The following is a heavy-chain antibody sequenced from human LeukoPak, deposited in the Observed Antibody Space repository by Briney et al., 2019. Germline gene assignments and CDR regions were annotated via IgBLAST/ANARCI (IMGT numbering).Heavy chain of an antibody. CDR3: ASAADDGSYFLDAFDI. Sequence: GGSLRLSCAASGFTFSSYAMHWVRQAPGKGLEWVAVISYDGSNKYYADSVKGRFTISRDNSKNTLYLQMNSLRAEDTAVYYCASAADDGSYFLDAFDIWGQGTMVTVSS. J-gene: IGHJ3*02. V-gene: IGHV3-30-3*01. D-gene: IGHD1-26*01. CDR1: GFTFSSYA. CDR2: ISYDGSNK.